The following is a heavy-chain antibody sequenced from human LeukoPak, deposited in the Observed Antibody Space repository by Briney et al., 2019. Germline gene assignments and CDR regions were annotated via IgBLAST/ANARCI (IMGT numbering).Heavy chain of an antibody. CDR2: IRYDGSNK. CDR1: GFTFSSYG. J-gene: IGHJ4*02. V-gene: IGHV3-30*02. D-gene: IGHD2-2*01. CDR3: AKGSCSSTSCYLFDY. Sequence: PGGSLRLSCAASGFTFSSYGMHWVRQAPGKGLEWVAFIRYDGSNKYYADSVKGRFTISRDNSKNTLYLQMNSLIAEDTAVYYCAKGSCSSTSCYLFDYWGQGTLVTVSS.